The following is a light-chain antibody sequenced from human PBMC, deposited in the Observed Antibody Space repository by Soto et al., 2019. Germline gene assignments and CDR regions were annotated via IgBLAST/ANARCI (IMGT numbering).Light chain of an antibody. CDR2: DSS. CDR1: QSVSSNY. Sequence: EIVLTQSPGTLSLSPGERATLSCRASQSVSSNYLAWYQQKPGQAPRLLIYDSSSRATGIPARFSGRGSGTDFTLTIVSLEPEDSAVYYCQQRTIWPLTFGGGTKVDIK. CDR3: QQRTIWPLT. J-gene: IGKJ4*01. V-gene: IGKV3D-20*02.